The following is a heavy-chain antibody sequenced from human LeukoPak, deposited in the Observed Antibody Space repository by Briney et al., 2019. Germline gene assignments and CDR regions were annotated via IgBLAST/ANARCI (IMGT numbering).Heavy chain of an antibody. D-gene: IGHD6-19*01. J-gene: IGHJ4*02. CDR3: ASSGMAVAGPNFDY. Sequence: PGGSLRLSCVASGFTFSSYWMSWVRQAPGKGLEWVANIKQDGSEKYYVDSVKGRFTISRDNAKNSLYLQMNSLRAEDTAVYYCASSGMAVAGPNFDYWGQGTLVTVSS. CDR2: IKQDGSEK. CDR1: GFTFSSYW. V-gene: IGHV3-7*01.